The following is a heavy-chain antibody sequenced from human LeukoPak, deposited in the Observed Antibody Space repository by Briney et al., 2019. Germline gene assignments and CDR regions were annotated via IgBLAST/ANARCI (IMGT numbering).Heavy chain of an antibody. D-gene: IGHD3-10*01. CDR2: ISGSGGST. CDR1: GFTFSSYG. J-gene: IGHJ4*02. V-gene: IGHV3-23*01. CDR3: AKGLLWFGELLSPSDY. Sequence: GGSLRLSCAASGFTFSSYGMSWVRQAPGKGLEWVSAISGSGGSTYYADSVKGRFTISRDNSKNTLYLQMNSLRAEDTAVYYCAKGLLWFGELLSPSDYWGQGTLVTVSS.